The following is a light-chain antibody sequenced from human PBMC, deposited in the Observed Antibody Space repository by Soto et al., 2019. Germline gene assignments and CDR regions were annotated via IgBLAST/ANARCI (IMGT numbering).Light chain of an antibody. CDR2: KAS. Sequence: DIQMTQSPSTLSASVGDRVTITCRASQSISSWLAWYQQKPGKAPKLLIYKASSLESGDPSRFSGRGSGTEFTLPISSLQPDDFATYYCQQYNSYSTFGQGTKVEIK. CDR1: QSISSW. J-gene: IGKJ1*01. CDR3: QQYNSYST. V-gene: IGKV1-5*03.